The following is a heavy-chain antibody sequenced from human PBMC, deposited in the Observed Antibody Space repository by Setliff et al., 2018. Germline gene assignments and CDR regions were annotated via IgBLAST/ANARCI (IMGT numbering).Heavy chain of an antibody. CDR1: GGSISSSSYY. CDR2: IYYSGST. V-gene: IGHV4-39*01. J-gene: IGHJ6*02. Sequence: SETLSLTCTVSGGSISSSSYYWGWIRQPPGKGLEWSGSIYYSGSTYYNPSLKSRVTISVDTSKNQFSLKLCSVTAADTAVYYCASIAARYYYGMDVWGQGTTVTVSS. D-gene: IGHD6-6*01. CDR3: ASIAARYYYGMDV.